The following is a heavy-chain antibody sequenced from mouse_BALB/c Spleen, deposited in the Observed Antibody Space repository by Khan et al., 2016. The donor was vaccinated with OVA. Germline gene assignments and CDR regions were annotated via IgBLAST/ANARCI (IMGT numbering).Heavy chain of an antibody. Sequence: EVQLVESGGGLVKPGGSLKLSCAASGFTFSTYAMSWVRQTPEKKLEWVATISSDGDYTYYPATVTGRFTISRDNAKNTLYLQMMMLRSEDKAMYYCARSTNGNVDYGGQGTLVTVSA. V-gene: IGHV5-9-3*01. D-gene: IGHD2-1*01. CDR3: ARSTNGNVDY. J-gene: IGHJ3*01. CDR1: GFTFSTYA. CDR2: ISSDGDYT.